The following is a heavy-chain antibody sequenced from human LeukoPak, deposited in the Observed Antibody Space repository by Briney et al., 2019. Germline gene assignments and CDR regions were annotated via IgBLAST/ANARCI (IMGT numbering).Heavy chain of an antibody. V-gene: IGHV3-15*01. CDR1: GFTFSNAW. CDR2: IKSKTDGGTT. CDR3: TTNGKLPYSGYDSHKYYFDY. D-gene: IGHD5-12*01. Sequence: KPGGSLRLSCAASGFTFSNAWMSWVRQAPGKGLEWVGRIKSKTDGGTTDYAAPVKGRFTISRDDSKNTLYLQMNSLKTEDTAVYYCTTNGKLPYSGYDSHKYYFDYWGQGTLVTVSS. J-gene: IGHJ4*02.